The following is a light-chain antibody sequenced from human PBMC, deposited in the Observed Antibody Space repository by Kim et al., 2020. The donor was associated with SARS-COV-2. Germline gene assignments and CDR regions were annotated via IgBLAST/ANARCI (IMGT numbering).Light chain of an antibody. CDR1: SIRSYY. J-gene: IGLJ2*01. V-gene: IGLV3-19*01. Sequence: GQKVRMTWQEDSIRSYYASWYQQKQGQAPVLVIYGKNNRPSGIPDRFSGSSSGNTASLTSTGDQAEEEADYYCNSRDSSGNHVVFGGGTQLTVL. CDR3: NSRDSSGNHVV. CDR2: GKN.